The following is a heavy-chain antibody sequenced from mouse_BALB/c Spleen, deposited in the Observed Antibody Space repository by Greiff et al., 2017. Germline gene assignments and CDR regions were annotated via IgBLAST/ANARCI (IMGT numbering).Heavy chain of an antibody. CDR3: AREITRRYFDY. CDR2: IDPANGNT. D-gene: IGHD2-4*01. V-gene: IGHV14-3*02. Sequence: VQLKQSGAELVKPGASVKLSCTASGFNIKDTYMHWVKQRPEQGLEWIGRIDPANGNTKYDPKFQGKATITADTSSNTAYLQLSSLTSEDTAVYYCAREITRRYFDYWGQGTTLTVSS. CDR1: GFNIKDTY. J-gene: IGHJ2*01.